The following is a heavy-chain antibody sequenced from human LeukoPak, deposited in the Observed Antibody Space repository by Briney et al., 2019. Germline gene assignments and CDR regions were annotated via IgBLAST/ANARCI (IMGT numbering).Heavy chain of an antibody. CDR2: IYYSGST. D-gene: IGHD3-3*02. J-gene: IGHJ4*02. Sequence: SETLSLTCTVSGGSISSYYWSWIRQPPGKGLEWIGYIYYSGSTNYNPSLKSRVSISVDTSKNQFSLKLNSVTSADTAVYYCARGANVLGNCGQGTLVTVSS. CDR3: ARGANVLGN. V-gene: IGHV4-59*01. CDR1: GGSISSYY.